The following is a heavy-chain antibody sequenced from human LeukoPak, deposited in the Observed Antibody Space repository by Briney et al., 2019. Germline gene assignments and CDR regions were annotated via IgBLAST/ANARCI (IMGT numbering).Heavy chain of an antibody. J-gene: IGHJ3*02. V-gene: IGHV3-74*01. D-gene: IGHD5-24*01. CDR2: INSDGSST. CDR3: ARVLRLQLAGDAFYI. Sequence: GGSLRLSCAASGFTLSSYWMHWVRQAPGKGLVWVSRINSDGSSTSYADSVKGRFTISRDNAKNTLYLQMNSLRAEDTAVYYCARVLRLQLAGDAFYIWGQGTMVTVSS. CDR1: GFTLSSYW.